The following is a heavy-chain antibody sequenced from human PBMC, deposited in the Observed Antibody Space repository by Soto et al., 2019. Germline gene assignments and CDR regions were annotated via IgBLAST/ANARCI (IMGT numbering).Heavy chain of an antibody. D-gene: IGHD3-10*01. CDR2: INHSGST. CDR3: ARGALLWFGELSLYYYYGMDV. CDR1: GGSFSGYY. Sequence: PSETLSLTCAVYGGSFSGYYWSWIRQPPGKGLEWIGEINHSGSTNYNPSLKSRVTISVDTSKNQFSLKLSSVTAADTAVYYCARGALLWFGELSLYYYYGMDVWGQGTTVTVSS. J-gene: IGHJ6*02. V-gene: IGHV4-34*01.